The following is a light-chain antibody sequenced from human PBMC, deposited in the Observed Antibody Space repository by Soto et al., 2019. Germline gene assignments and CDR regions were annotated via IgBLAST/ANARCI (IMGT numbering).Light chain of an antibody. CDR3: QQYNSYWT. J-gene: IGKJ1*01. V-gene: IGKV1-5*03. Sequence: DIQMTQSPSSLSASVGDRVTITCQACQDISNSLNWCQQKPGKAPKLLIYKASSLESGVPSRFSGSGSGTEFTLTISSLQPDDFATYYCQQYNSYWTFGQGTKVDIK. CDR2: KAS. CDR1: QDISNS.